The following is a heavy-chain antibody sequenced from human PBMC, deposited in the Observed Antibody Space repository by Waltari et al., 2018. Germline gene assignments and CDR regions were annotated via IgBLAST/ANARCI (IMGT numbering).Heavy chain of an antibody. Sequence: QVQLVQSGAEVKKPGSSVKVSCKASGGTFSSYAISWVRQAPGQGLEWMGGIIPIFGTANYAQKFQGIVTITADESTSTAYMELSSLRSEDTAVYYCARDPVQIPAAYIAAAGYYYYYGMDVWGQGTTVTVSS. CDR2: IIPIFGTA. V-gene: IGHV1-69*01. D-gene: IGHD6-13*01. CDR1: GGTFSSYA. J-gene: IGHJ6*02. CDR3: ARDPVQIPAAYIAAAGYYYYYGMDV.